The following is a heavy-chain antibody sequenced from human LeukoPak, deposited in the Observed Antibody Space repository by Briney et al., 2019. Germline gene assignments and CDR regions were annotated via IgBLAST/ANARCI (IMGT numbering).Heavy chain of an antibody. CDR3: ARETRGTVGSY. V-gene: IGHV3-7*05. D-gene: IGHD4-23*01. CDR2: LKQDGSDK. J-gene: IGHJ4*02. CDR1: GFTFSSYG. Sequence: PGRSLRLFCAASGFTFSSYGIHWVRQAPGKGLEWVASLKQDGSDKFYVDSVKGRFTISRDNAENSLYMQMNSLRAEDTAVYYCARETRGTVGSYWGRGTLVTVSS.